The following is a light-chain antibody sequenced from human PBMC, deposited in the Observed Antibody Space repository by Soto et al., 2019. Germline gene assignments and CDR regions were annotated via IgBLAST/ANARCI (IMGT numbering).Light chain of an antibody. J-gene: IGKJ1*01. CDR1: QSVLYSSNNKNY. Sequence: DIVMTQSPDSLAVSLGERATINCKSSQSVLYSSNNKNYLAWYQQKPGQPPKLLIYWASTRESGVPDRFSGSGSRTDFTLTISSLQAEDVAVYYCHKYYSTPWTFGQGTKVEIK. V-gene: IGKV4-1*01. CDR2: WAS. CDR3: HKYYSTPWT.